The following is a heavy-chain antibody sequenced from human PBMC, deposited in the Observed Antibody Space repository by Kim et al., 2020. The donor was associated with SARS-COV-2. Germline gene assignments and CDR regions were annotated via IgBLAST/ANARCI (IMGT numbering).Heavy chain of an antibody. CDR2: IKPNTGNP. J-gene: IGHJ1*01. CDR1: GYTFTDYD. Sequence: AAVKVSCKALGYTFTDYDVNWVRQAPGQGLEWMGWIKPNTGNPTYDQAFTGRFVFSLDTSVSTAYLQISSLKAADTAVYYCVRQGDYREHFQHWGQGTLV. V-gene: IGHV7-4-1*02. D-gene: IGHD4-17*01. CDR3: VRQGDYREHFQH.